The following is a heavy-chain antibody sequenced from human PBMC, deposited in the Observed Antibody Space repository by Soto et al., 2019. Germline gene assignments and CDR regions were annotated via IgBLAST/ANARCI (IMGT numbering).Heavy chain of an antibody. CDR2: INWKSDI. CDR3: AISQDRGGRTTFIY. D-gene: IGHD3-16*01. CDR1: GFTFDDNA. J-gene: IGHJ4*02. V-gene: IGHV3-9*01. Sequence: GGSLRLSFAVSGFTFDDNAMHWVRQAPEKGLEWVSGINWKSDIGYADSVKGRFTISRDNAENSLYLQMNSLRAEDTALYYCAISQDRGGRTTFIYWGQGTQVTVSS.